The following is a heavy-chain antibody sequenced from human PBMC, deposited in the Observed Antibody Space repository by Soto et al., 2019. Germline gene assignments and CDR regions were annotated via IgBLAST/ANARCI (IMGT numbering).Heavy chain of an antibody. J-gene: IGHJ3*02. CDR2: ISSSSSYI. Sequence: EVQLVESGGGLDKPGGSLRLSCAASGFTFSSYSMNWVRQAPGKGLEWVSSISSSSSYIYYADSVKGRFTISRDNAKNSLYLQMNSLRAEDTAVYYCARDDLEGYSSGMTFDIWGQGTMVTVSS. CDR3: ARDDLEGYSSGMTFDI. CDR1: GFTFSSYS. V-gene: IGHV3-21*01. D-gene: IGHD6-19*01.